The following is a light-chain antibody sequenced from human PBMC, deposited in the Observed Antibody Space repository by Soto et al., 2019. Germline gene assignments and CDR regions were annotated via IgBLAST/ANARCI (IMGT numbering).Light chain of an antibody. CDR1: QSVSSY. CDR3: QQYNSYWT. Sequence: EIVLTQSPATLSLSPGERATLSCRASQSVSSYLNWYQQKPGQAPRLLIYDASNRARGIPARFSGSGSGTEFTLTISSLQPDDFATYYCQQYNSYWTFGQGTKVEIK. J-gene: IGKJ1*01. CDR2: DAS. V-gene: IGKV3-11*01.